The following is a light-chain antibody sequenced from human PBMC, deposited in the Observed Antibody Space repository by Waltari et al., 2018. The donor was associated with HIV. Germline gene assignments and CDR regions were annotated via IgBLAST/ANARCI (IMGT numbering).Light chain of an antibody. CDR3: TSYRGISNPLV. CDR1: TSSMSGYNY. CDR2: GVN. Sequence: QSALPQPPSASGSPGPSINTSSTGSTSSMSGYNYVSWYQQHPGRAPKLIIFGVNGRPSGVPDRFSGSRSGYSASLTVSGLQSEDEADYYCTSYRGISNPLVFGTGTKVTVL. V-gene: IGLV2-8*01. J-gene: IGLJ1*01.